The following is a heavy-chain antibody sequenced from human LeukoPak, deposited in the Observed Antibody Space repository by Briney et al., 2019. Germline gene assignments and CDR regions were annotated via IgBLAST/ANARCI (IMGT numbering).Heavy chain of an antibody. J-gene: IGHJ4*02. CDR1: GGSFSGYY. V-gene: IGHV4-34*01. CDR2: INHSGST. D-gene: IGHD5-24*01. Sequence: SETLSLTCAVYGGSFSGYYWSWIRQPPGKGLEWIGEINHSGSTHYNPSLKSRVTISVDTSKNQFSLKLSSVTAADTAVYYCARGLDGRFDYWGQGTLVTVSS. CDR3: ARGLDGRFDY.